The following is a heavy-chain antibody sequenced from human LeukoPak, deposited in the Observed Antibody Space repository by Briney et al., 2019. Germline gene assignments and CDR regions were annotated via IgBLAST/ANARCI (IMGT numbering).Heavy chain of an antibody. Sequence: GGSLRLSCAASGFTFSSYSMNWVRQAPGKGLEWVSSISSSGDYIYTADSLKGRFTISRDNARNTLYLKMNSLTAEDTAMYYCARDPVDIVPTNPTIRDSWGQGTLVTVSS. J-gene: IGHJ4*02. D-gene: IGHD5-12*01. V-gene: IGHV3-21*01. CDR1: GFTFSSYS. CDR3: ARDPVDIVPTNPTIRDS. CDR2: ISSSGDYI.